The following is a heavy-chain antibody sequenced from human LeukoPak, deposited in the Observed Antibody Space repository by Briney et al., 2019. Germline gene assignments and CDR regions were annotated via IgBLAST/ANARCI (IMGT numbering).Heavy chain of an antibody. CDR1: GFPFSNFG. Sequence: GGSLRLSCAASGFPFSNFGMSWVRQTPGKGLDWIAVINGDGDMTYYADSVKGRFVVSRDRSTNTLYLQMSSLRADDTAVYFCTKAEGMTHWFFDHWGRGALVTVTS. V-gene: IGHV3-23*01. J-gene: IGHJ2*01. CDR2: INGDGDMT. CDR3: TKAEGMTHWFFDH.